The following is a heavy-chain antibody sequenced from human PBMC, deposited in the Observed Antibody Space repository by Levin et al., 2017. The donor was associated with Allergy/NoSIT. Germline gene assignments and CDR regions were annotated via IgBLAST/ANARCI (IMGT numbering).Heavy chain of an antibody. Sequence: EASVKVSCKASGFTFTSSAVQWVRQARGQRLEWIGWIVVASGNTNYAQKFQERVTITRDMSTSTAYMELSSLRSEDTAVYYCRVVVAATRGDYFDYWGQGTLVTVSS. D-gene: IGHD2-15*01. CDR1: GFTFTSSA. J-gene: IGHJ4*02. V-gene: IGHV1-58*01. CDR3: RVVVAATRGDYFDY. CDR2: IVVASGNT.